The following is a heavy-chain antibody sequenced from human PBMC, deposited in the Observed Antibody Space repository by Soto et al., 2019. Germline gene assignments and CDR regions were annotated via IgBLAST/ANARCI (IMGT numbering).Heavy chain of an antibody. Sequence: EVQLLESGGGLVQPGGSLRLSCAASGFTFSSYAMSWVRQAPGKGLEWVSAISGSGGSTYYADSVKGRFTISRDNSKNTLYMQMNSLRDEDTAVYYCAKDYLKSGSGSYIDYWGQGTLVTVSS. CDR1: GFTFSSYA. D-gene: IGHD3-10*01. V-gene: IGHV3-23*01. CDR3: AKDYLKSGSGSYIDY. CDR2: ISGSGGST. J-gene: IGHJ4*02.